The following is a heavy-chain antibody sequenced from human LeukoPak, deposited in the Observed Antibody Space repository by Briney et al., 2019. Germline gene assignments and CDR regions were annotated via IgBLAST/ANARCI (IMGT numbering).Heavy chain of an antibody. Sequence: SETLSLTCTVSGGSISSSGSYWVWIRQPPGKGLEWIGSLYYSGNTYNPSLKSRFTISRDTSKKHLYLNLTSVNAADTAMYYCERVMAARREELNLFDTWGQGTLVTVSS. J-gene: IGHJ5*02. CDR1: GGSISSSGSY. V-gene: IGHV4-39*07. D-gene: IGHD6-6*01. CDR2: LYYSGNT. CDR3: ERVMAARREELNLFDT.